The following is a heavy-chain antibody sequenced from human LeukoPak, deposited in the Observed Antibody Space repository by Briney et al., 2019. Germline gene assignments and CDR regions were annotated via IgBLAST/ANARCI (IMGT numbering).Heavy chain of an antibody. CDR2: INHSGST. J-gene: IGHJ4*02. Sequence: SETLSLTCAVYGGSFSGYYWSWIRQPPGKGLEWIGEINHSGSTNYSPSLKSRVTISVDTSKNQSSLKLSSVTAADTAVYYCARRYYYGSGSYSYYFDYWGQGTLVTVSS. D-gene: IGHD3-10*01. CDR3: ARRYYYGSGSYSYYFDY. V-gene: IGHV4-34*01. CDR1: GGSFSGYY.